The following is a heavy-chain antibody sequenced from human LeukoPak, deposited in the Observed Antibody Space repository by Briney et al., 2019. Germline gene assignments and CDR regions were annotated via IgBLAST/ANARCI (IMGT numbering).Heavy chain of an antibody. CDR3: ARVKEDRYYNSRGFYLDY. CDR1: GFTFSSYG. V-gene: IGHV3-30*03. Sequence: GGSLRLSCAASGFTFSSYGMHWVRQAPGKGLEWVAAISYDGSDKYYTDSVKGRFTISRVNSENTLYLQMNSLRAEDTAIYYCARVKEDRYYNSRGFYLDYWGQGTLVTVSS. J-gene: IGHJ4*02. D-gene: IGHD3-22*01. CDR2: ISYDGSDK.